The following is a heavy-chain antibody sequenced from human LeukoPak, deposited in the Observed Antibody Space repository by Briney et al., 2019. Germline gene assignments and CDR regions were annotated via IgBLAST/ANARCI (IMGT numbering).Heavy chain of an antibody. J-gene: IGHJ4*02. CDR1: GFTFSRYS. CDR3: ARFGLAAASY. CDR2: ISYDGSNK. V-gene: IGHV3-30*03. Sequence: PGGSLRLSCSASGFTFSRYSMNWVRQAPGKGLEWVAVISYDGSNKYYADSVKGRFTISRDNSKNTLYLQMNSLRAEDTAVYYCARFGLAAASYWGQGTLVTVSS. D-gene: IGHD6-13*01.